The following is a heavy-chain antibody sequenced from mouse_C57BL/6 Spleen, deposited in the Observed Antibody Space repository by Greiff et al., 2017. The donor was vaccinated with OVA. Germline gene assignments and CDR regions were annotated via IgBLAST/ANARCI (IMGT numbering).Heavy chain of an antibody. Sequence: VQGVESGAELVKPGASVKISCKASGYAFSSYWMNWVKQRPGKGLEWIGQIYPGDGDTNYNGKFKGKATLTADKSSSTAYMQLSSLTSEDSAVYFCARFYGYDRGAMDYWGQGTSVTVSS. CDR1: GYAFSSYW. CDR3: ARFYGYDRGAMDY. D-gene: IGHD2-2*01. J-gene: IGHJ4*01. CDR2: IYPGDGDT. V-gene: IGHV1-80*01.